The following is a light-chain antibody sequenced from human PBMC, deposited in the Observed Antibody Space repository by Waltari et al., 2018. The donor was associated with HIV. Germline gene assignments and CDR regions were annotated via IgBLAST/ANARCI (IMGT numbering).Light chain of an antibody. Sequence: QSALTQPASVSGSPGQSITISCTGTGNDVGAYDYVSWYQQSPGKVPKLLIYDVYNRPSRISNRFSGSKSGNTAFLTISGLRAEDEADYYCASFTSGRLNVFGSGTKVTVL. J-gene: IGLJ1*01. CDR1: GNDVGAYDY. CDR3: ASFTSGRLNV. CDR2: DVY. V-gene: IGLV2-14*01.